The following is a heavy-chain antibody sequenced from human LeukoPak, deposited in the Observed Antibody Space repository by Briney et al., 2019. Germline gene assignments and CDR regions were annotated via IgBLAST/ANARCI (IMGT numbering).Heavy chain of an antibody. CDR1: GFTFDDYG. CDR2: INWNGGST. CDR3: ARDGFGELEHYYYYMDV. D-gene: IGHD3-10*01. V-gene: IGHV3-20*04. Sequence: GGSLRLSCAASGFTFDDYGMSWVRQAPGKGLEWVSGINWNGGSTGYADSVKGRFTISRDNAKNSLYLQMDSLRAEDTALYYCARDGFGELEHYYYYMDVWGKGTTVTVSS. J-gene: IGHJ6*03.